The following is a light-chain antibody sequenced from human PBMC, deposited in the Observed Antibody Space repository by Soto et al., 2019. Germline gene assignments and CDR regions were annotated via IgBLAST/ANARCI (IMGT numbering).Light chain of an antibody. CDR3: SSSAGSNTV. J-gene: IGLJ2*01. CDR2: EVS. CDR1: SSDVGGYNY. V-gene: IGLV2-8*01. Sequence: QSALTQPPSASGSPGQSVTISCTGTSSDVGGYNYVSWYQQHPGKAPKLMIYEVSKRPSGVPDRFSGSKSGNTASLTVSGLQAEDEADYYCSSSAGSNTVFGGGTKLTVL.